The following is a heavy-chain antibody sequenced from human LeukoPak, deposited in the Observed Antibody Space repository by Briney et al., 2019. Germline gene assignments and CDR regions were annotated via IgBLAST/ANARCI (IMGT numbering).Heavy chain of an antibody. CDR2: IYSGGST. D-gene: IGHD3-3*02. CDR3: ARLYGTFLEWSPYFDY. V-gene: IGHV3-53*04. CDR1: GFTVSSNF. J-gene: IGHJ4*02. Sequence: PGGSLRLSCAASGFTVSSNFMSWVRQAPGKGLEWVSVIYSGGSTCYADSVKGRFTISRHNSKNTLYLQMNSLRAEDTAVYYCARLYGTFLEWSPYFDYWGQGTLVTVSS.